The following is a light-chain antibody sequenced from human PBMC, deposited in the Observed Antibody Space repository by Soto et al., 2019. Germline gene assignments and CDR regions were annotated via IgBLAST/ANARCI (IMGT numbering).Light chain of an antibody. CDR1: SSDVGGYNF. V-gene: IGLV2-14*03. Sequence: QSALTQPASVSGSPGQSITISCSGTSSDVGGYNFVSWYQVHPGKAPRLILYDVSSRPSGVSCRFSGSKSANTASLNISRLQAGDEADYYCSSYTTTTSLVVFGGGTKVTVL. CDR3: SSYTTTTSLVV. J-gene: IGLJ2*01. CDR2: DVS.